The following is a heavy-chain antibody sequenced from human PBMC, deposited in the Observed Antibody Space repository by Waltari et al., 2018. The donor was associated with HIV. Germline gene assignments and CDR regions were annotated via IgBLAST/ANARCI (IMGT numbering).Heavy chain of an antibody. Sequence: QLQLQESGPGLVKPSETLSLTCTVSGGSISSRSYYWGWIRQPPGKGLEWIGSIYYSGSTYYNPSLKSRVTISVDTSKNQFSLKLSSVTAADTAVYYCARLGNSIRGPSLRRPLGPFDYWGQGTLVTVSS. CDR3: ARLGNSIRGPSLRRPLGPFDY. CDR1: GGSISSRSYY. CDR2: IYYSGST. D-gene: IGHD6-13*01. V-gene: IGHV4-39*01. J-gene: IGHJ4*02.